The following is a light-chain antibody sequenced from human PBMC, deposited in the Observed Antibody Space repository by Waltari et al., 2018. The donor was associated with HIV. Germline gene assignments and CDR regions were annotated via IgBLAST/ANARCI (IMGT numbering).Light chain of an antibody. CDR2: WAS. Sequence: DIVMTQSPDSLAVSLGERATINCKSSQSLIYSSDNDNYLAWYQQKPGQPPKLLIYWASTLESGVPDRFSGSGSGTDFTLTISSLQAEDVAVYYCQQYYSTPITFGQGTRLEIK. CDR1: QSLIYSSDNDNY. J-gene: IGKJ5*01. CDR3: QQYYSTPIT. V-gene: IGKV4-1*01.